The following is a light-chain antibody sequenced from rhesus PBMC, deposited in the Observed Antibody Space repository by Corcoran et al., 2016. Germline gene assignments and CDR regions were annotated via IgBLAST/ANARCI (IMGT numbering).Light chain of an antibody. CDR2: STY. Sequence: EIVMTQSPATLSLSPGETATLSCRASESVGSYLAWSQQQPGQAPKLLDHSTYVRATGIPDRFSGSGSRTEFTLTISSLEPEDVGVYHWQQYNDLLWTFGQGTKVEIK. CDR1: ESVGSY. CDR3: QQYNDLLWT. J-gene: IGKJ1*01. V-gene: IGKV3-40*03.